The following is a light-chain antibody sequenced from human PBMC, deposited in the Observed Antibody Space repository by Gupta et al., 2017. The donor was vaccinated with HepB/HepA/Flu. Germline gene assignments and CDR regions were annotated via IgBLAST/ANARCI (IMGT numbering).Light chain of an antibody. CDR2: DAS. CDR1: RSVFVY. V-gene: IGKV3-11*01. Sequence: LVLTQSPATLSLSPGDRATLSCRASRSVFVYLAWYQQSTRHDARILINDASTRATGIPARFSGSRSGTAFTPLISSLEAEDDSVEYCQQHNGRSLPTFGEGTKVEIK. J-gene: IGKJ4*01. CDR3: QQHNGRSLPT.